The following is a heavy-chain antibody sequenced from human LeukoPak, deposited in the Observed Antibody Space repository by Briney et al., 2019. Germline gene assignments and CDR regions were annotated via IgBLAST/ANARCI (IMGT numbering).Heavy chain of an antibody. J-gene: IGHJ6*03. CDR2: IHYSGST. Sequence: PSETLSLTCTVSGDSISSYYWSWIRQPPGKGLEWIGYIHYSGSTNYNPSLKSRVTISVDTSKNQFSLKLSSVTAADTAVYYCAREGCSSTSCYYYYYMDVWGKGTTVTVSS. CDR1: GDSISSYY. D-gene: IGHD2-2*01. CDR3: AREGCSSTSCYYYYYMDV. V-gene: IGHV4-59*01.